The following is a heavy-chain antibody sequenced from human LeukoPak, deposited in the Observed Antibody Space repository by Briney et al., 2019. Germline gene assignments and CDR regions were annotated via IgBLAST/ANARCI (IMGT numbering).Heavy chain of an antibody. D-gene: IGHD5-12*01. CDR2: IIPIFGTA. CDR3: AREVVANYFDY. CDR1: GGTFSSCA. J-gene: IGHJ4*02. V-gene: IGHV1-69*05. Sequence: ASGEVSCKASGGTFSSCAISWVRQAPGQGLEWMGGIIPIFGTANYAQKFQGRVTITTDESTSTAYMGLSSLRSEDTAVYYCAREVVANYFDYWGQGTLVTVSS.